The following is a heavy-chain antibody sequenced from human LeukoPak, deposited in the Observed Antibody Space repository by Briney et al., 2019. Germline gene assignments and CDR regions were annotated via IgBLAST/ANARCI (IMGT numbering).Heavy chain of an antibody. CDR2: TSGSDDST. J-gene: IGHJ4*02. CDR1: DFTFGSYA. CDR3: TKDIITGFSSGWYFAY. Sequence: PGGSLRLSCAASDFTFGSYAMSWVRQAPGKGLEWVSVTSGSDDSTHYADSVKGRFIISRDNSKNTLYLQMNSLRVEDTAVYYCTKDIITGFSSGWYFAYWGQGTLVTASS. V-gene: IGHV3-23*01. D-gene: IGHD6-13*01.